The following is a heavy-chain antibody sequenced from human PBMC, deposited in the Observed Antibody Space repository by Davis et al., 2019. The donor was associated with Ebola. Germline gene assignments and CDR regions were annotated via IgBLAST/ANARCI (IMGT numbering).Heavy chain of an antibody. Sequence: PGGSLRLSCAASGFTFSSYGMHWVHQAPGKGLEWVAVISYDGSNKYYADSVKGRFTISRDNSKNTLYLQMNSLRAEDTAVYYCAKDYIVVVPAATTGGYYYYGMDVWGQGTTVTVSS. CDR2: ISYDGSNK. CDR3: AKDYIVVVPAATTGGYYYYGMDV. J-gene: IGHJ6*02. D-gene: IGHD2-2*01. V-gene: IGHV3-30*18. CDR1: GFTFSSYG.